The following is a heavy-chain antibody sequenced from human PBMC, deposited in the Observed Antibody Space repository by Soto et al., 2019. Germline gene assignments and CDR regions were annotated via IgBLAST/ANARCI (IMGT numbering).Heavy chain of an antibody. Sequence: EVQLLESGGGLVQPGGSLRLSCAASGFTFSKYAMNWVRQAPGKGLEWVSTINSNSGSTSYADTVKGRFTISRDNSENTLYLQMNSLRAEDTAVYYCAKLTYGDPVDYWGQGTLVTVSS. J-gene: IGHJ4*02. CDR3: AKLTYGDPVDY. D-gene: IGHD4-17*01. CDR2: INSNSGST. CDR1: GFTFSKYA. V-gene: IGHV3-23*01.